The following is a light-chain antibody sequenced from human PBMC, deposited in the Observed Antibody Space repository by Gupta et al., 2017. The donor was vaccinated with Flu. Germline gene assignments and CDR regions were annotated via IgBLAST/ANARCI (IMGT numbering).Light chain of an antibody. J-gene: IGKJ4*01. CDR1: QSLVYSDGNTY. Sequence: DVVMTQSPLSLPVTLGQPASISCRSSQSLVYSDGNTYLNWFQQRPGQSPRRLIYKVSNRDSGVPDRFSGSGSGTDFTLKISRVEAGDVGVYYCMQGTHWPLTFGGGTKVESK. CDR2: KVS. V-gene: IGKV2-30*01. CDR3: MQGTHWPLT.